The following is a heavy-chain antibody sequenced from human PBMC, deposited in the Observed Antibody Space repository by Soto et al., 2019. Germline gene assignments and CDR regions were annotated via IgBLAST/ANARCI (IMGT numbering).Heavy chain of an antibody. D-gene: IGHD3-22*01. CDR3: ARGYYYDSSGYYYAPSFDY. CDR2: IYYSGST. V-gene: IGHV4-59*01. J-gene: IGHJ4*02. Sequence: TPGKGLEWIGYIYYSGSTNYNPSLKSRVTISVDTSKNQFSLKLSSVTAADTAVYYCARGYYYDSSGYYYAPSFDYWGQGTLVTVSS.